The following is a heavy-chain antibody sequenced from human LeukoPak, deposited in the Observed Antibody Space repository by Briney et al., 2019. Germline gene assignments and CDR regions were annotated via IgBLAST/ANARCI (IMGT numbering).Heavy chain of an antibody. D-gene: IGHD3-22*01. CDR3: ARVRDDSSGYYHYYGMDV. CDR2: INPNSGGT. CDR1: GFTFSSYG. J-gene: IGHJ6*02. Sequence: PGGSLRLSCAASGFTFSSYGMHWVRQAPGQGLEWMGWINPNSGGTNYAQKFQGRVTMTRDTSISTAYMELSRLRSDDTAVYYRARVRDDSSGYYHYYGMDVWGQGTTVTVSS. V-gene: IGHV1-2*02.